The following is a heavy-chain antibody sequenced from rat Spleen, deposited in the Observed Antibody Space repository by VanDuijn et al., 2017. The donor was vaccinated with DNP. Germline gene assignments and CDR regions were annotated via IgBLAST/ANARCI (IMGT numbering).Heavy chain of an antibody. V-gene: IGHV5S10*01. CDR2: IIYDGSRT. J-gene: IGHJ2*01. CDR1: GFTFSDYN. CDR3: ATEAPAGY. Sequence: EVQLVESGGGLVQPGRSLKLSCTASGFTFSDYNMAWVRQAPKQGLGWVATIIYDGSRTYYRDSVKGRFTISRDNAKSTLYLQMDSLRSEDTATYYCATEAPAGYWGQGVMVTVSS.